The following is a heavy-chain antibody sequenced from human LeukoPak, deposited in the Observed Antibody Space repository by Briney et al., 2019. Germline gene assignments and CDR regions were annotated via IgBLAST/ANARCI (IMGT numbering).Heavy chain of an antibody. J-gene: IGHJ4*02. CDR1: GGSISCYY. Sequence: SETLSLTCTVSGGSISCYYWSWIRQPAGKGLEWIGRIYTSGSTNYNPSLKSRVTMSVDTSKNQFSLKLSSVTAADTAVYYCARDGSPYGDYADWGQGTLVTVSS. D-gene: IGHD4-17*01. CDR2: IYTSGST. CDR3: ARDGSPYGDYAD. V-gene: IGHV4-4*07.